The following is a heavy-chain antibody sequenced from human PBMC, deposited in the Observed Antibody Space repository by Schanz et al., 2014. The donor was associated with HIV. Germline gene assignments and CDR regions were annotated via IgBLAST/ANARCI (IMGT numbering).Heavy chain of an antibody. V-gene: IGHV3-30-3*01. CDR2: ISYDGGNK. J-gene: IGHJ6*02. CDR3: ASTEYPYTTSSDYYYGMDV. Sequence: QVQLVESGGGVVQPGRSLRLSCAASGFTFSSYAMHWVRQAPGKGLEGVAVISYDGGNKYYADSVKGRFTISRDNSKNTLYLQMNSLRAEDTAVYYCASTEYPYTTSSDYYYGMDVWGQGTTVTVSS. CDR1: GFTFSSYA. D-gene: IGHD6-6*01.